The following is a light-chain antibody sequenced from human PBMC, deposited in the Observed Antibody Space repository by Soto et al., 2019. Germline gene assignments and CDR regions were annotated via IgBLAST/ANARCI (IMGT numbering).Light chain of an antibody. Sequence: SYELTQPPSVSVAPGQTARITCGGSDIGSESVHWYQQKPGQAPVLVVYDDSGRPSGIPERLSGSNSGNTATLTISRVEVGDEADYHCQVWDRSGDLPHVVFCGGTKLTVL. J-gene: IGLJ2*01. CDR3: QVWDRSGDLPHVV. CDR2: DDS. CDR1: DIGSES. V-gene: IGLV3-21*02.